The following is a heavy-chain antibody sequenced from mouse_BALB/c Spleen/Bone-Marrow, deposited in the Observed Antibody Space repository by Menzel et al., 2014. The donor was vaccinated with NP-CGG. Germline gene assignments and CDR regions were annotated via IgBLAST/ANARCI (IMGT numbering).Heavy chain of an antibody. Sequence: VKLMESGAELVRPGASVKLSCKASGYTFTSYWINWARQRPGQGLEWIGNIYPSDNYTNYNQKFKDKATLTVDKSSSTAYMQLSSPTSEDSAVYYCSRTYEYFDYWGQGTTLTVSS. D-gene: IGHD2-3*01. CDR1: GYTFTSYW. V-gene: IGHV1-69*02. CDR3: SRTYEYFDY. CDR2: IYPSDNYT. J-gene: IGHJ2*01.